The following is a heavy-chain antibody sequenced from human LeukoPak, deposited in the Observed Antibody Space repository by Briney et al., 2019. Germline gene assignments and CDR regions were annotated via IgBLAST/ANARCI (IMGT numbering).Heavy chain of an antibody. V-gene: IGHV3-53*01. J-gene: IGHJ5*02. CDR3: ARVRVFAKLSVVRPREVNCFDP. Sequence: GGSLRLSCAASGFTVSSNYMSWVRQAPGKGLEWVSVIYSGGSTSYAASVKGRFTISRDNSKNTLYLQMNNLRAEDTAVYYCARVRVFAKLSVVRPREVNCFDPWGQGTLVTVSS. CDR1: GFTVSSNY. D-gene: IGHD2-21*01. CDR2: IYSGGST.